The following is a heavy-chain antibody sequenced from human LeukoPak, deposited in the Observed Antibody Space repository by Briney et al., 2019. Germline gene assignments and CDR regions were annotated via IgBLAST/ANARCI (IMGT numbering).Heavy chain of an antibody. J-gene: IGHJ5*02. CDR2: IYYSGST. D-gene: IGHD1-7*01. Sequence: PSETLSLTCTVSGGSISSSSYYWGWIRQPPGKGLEWIGNIYYSGSTYYNPSLKSRVTISVDTSKNQFSLKLSSVTAADTAVYYCAKVLDWNSRWFDPWGQGTLVTVSS. CDR3: AKVLDWNSRWFDP. V-gene: IGHV4-39*07. CDR1: GGSISSSSYY.